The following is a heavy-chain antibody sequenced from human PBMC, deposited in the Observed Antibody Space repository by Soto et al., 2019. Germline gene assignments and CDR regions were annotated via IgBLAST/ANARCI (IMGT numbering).Heavy chain of an antibody. Sequence: GASVNVSCKASGYTFTGYYMHWVRQAPGQGLEWMGWINPNSGGTNYAQKFQGRVTMTRDTSISTAYMELSRLRSDDTAVYYCARVRITMVRGVKGNSYNWFDPWGQGTLVTVSS. CDR2: INPNSGGT. CDR3: ARVRITMVRGVKGNSYNWFDP. CDR1: GYTFTGYY. V-gene: IGHV1-2*02. J-gene: IGHJ5*02. D-gene: IGHD3-10*01.